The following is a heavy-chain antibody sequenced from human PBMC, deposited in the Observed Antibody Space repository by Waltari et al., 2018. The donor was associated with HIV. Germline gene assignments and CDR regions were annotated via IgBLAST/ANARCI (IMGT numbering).Heavy chain of an antibody. D-gene: IGHD3-9*01. J-gene: IGHJ6*03. Sequence: QVQLVQSGAEVKKPASSVKVSCRASGYTFTSYAIHWVRQGPGQRFEWMGWIHAGNGNTKYSQKYQGRVTITRDTSASTAYMELSSLRSEDTAVYYCARDRYYDILTGYYPHYYMDVWGKGTTVTVSS. CDR1: GYTFTSYA. CDR3: ARDRYYDILTGYYPHYYMDV. CDR2: IHAGNGNT. V-gene: IGHV1-3*01.